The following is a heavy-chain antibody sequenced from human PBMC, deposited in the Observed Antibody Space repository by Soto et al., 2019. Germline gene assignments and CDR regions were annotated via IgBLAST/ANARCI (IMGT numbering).Heavy chain of an antibody. CDR2: IYYSWST. Sequence: QVQLQESGPGLVKPSQTLSLTCTVSGGSISSGGYYWSWIRQHPGKVLEWIGYIYYSWSTYYNPSLKSRVTISVHTSKNQFSLKLSSVTAADTAVYYCARSQKTYYDYVWGSYRFYYFDYWGQGTLVTVSS. V-gene: IGHV4-31*03. D-gene: IGHD3-16*02. J-gene: IGHJ4*02. CDR1: GGSISSGGYY. CDR3: ARSQKTYYDYVWGSYRFYYFDY.